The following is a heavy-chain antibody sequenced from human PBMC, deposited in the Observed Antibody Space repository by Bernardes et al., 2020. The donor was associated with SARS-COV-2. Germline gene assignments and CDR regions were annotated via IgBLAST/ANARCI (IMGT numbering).Heavy chain of an antibody. CDR1: GFTFSSSW. CDR2: IKGDGSST. V-gene: IGHV3-74*01. D-gene: IGHD2-2*01. J-gene: IGHJ6*02. CDR3: ARGRGSGTSYGLDV. Sequence: GWSLRLSCAASGFTFSSSWMHWVRQAPGKGLVWVSRIKGDGSSTRYADSVKGRFTISRDNAQNTLYLQMNSLRAEDTAVYYCARGRGSGTSYGLDVWGQGTTVTVSS.